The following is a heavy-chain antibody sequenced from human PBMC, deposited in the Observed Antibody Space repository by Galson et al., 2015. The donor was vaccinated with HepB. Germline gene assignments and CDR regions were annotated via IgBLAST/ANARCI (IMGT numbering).Heavy chain of an antibody. CDR3: ARFKSQGIAAAEFDP. Sequence: DPLSLTCAVSGYSIGSSNWWGWIRQPPGKGLEWIGYIYYSGSTYYNPSLKSRVTMSVNTSKNQFSRKLSPVTAVDTAVYYCARFKSQGIAAAEFDPWGQGTLVTVSS. CDR1: GYSIGSSNW. J-gene: IGHJ5*02. V-gene: IGHV4-28*01. D-gene: IGHD6-13*01. CDR2: IYYSGST.